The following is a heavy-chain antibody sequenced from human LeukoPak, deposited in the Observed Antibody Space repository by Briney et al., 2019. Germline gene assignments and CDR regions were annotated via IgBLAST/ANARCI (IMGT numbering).Heavy chain of an antibody. CDR3: ARVGYYGSGSSTTGLFDY. CDR1: GFTFSSHG. D-gene: IGHD3-10*01. Sequence: GRSLRLSCAASGFTFSSHGMHWVRQAPGKGLEWVAVIWYDGSNKYYADSVKGRFTISRDNSKNTLYLQMNSLRAEDTAVYYCARVGYYGSGSSTTGLFDYWGQGTLVTVSS. J-gene: IGHJ4*02. CDR2: IWYDGSNK. V-gene: IGHV3-33*01.